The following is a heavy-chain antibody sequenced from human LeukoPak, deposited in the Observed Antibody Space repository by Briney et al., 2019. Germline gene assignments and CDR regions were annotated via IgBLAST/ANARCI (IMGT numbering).Heavy chain of an antibody. CDR2: IYTSGST. J-gene: IGHJ4*02. Sequence: TSETLSLTRTVSVGSTSTYYWSWIRQPPGKGLEGIGYIYTSGSTDYNPSLNSRVTISPDTSTTQSSLDLNSVTAADTAVYYCARSRGRKVTPFDYWGQGILVTVSS. V-gene: IGHV4-4*09. CDR1: VGSTSTYY. CDR3: ARSRGRKVTPFDY. D-gene: IGHD3-10*01.